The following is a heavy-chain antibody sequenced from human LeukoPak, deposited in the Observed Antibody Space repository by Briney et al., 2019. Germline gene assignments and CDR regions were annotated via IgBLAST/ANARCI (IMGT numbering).Heavy chain of an antibody. CDR1: GGTFSSYA. Sequence: SVKVSCKASGGTFSSYAIRWVRQAPGQGLEWMGGIIPIFGTANYAQKFQGRVTITADKSTSTAYMELSSLRSEDTAVYYCAREADSSGYYPYKDDAFDIWGQGTMVTVSS. CDR2: IIPIFGTA. CDR3: AREADSSGYYPYKDDAFDI. J-gene: IGHJ3*02. V-gene: IGHV1-69*06. D-gene: IGHD3-22*01.